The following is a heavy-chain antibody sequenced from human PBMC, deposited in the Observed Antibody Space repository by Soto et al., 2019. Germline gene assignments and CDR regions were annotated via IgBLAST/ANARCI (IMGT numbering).Heavy chain of an antibody. V-gene: IGHV3-23*01. CDR1: GFTFSNYA. CDR2: ISGGGAAP. Sequence: PGGSLRLSCEASGFTFSNYAMSWVRQAPGKGLEWVSAISGGGAAPYYVDSVKGRFTISRDNIKITLYLQMNNLRAEDTGVYYCAKDLRYNWNYPLGAGPPFDYWGQGTLVTVSS. D-gene: IGHD1-7*01. CDR3: AKDLRYNWNYPLGAGPPFDY. J-gene: IGHJ4*02.